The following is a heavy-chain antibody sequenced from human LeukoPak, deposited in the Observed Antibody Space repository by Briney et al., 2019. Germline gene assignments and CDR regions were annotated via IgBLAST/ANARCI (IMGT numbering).Heavy chain of an antibody. CDR1: GYTFTSYA. D-gene: IGHD3-16*01. V-gene: IGHV1-3*01. J-gene: IGHJ4*02. CDR3: VKDFGGVVGTPDH. Sequence: ASVKVSCKASGYTFTSYAMHWVRQAPGQRLEWMEWINAGNGNTKYSQKFQGRVTITRDTSASTAYMELSSLRSEDTAVYYCVKDFGGVVGTPDHWGQGTLVTVSS. CDR2: INAGNGNT.